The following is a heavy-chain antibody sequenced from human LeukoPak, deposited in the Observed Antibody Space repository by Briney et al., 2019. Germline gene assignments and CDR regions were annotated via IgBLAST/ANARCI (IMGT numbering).Heavy chain of an antibody. CDR1: GGSVSSGNYY. CDR3: ARDGGTAMASYDY. J-gene: IGHJ4*02. V-gene: IGHV4-61*01. CDR2: IYYSGST. D-gene: IGHD5-18*01. Sequence: SETLSLTCTVSGGSVSSGNYYWRWIRQPPGKGLEWIGYIYYSGSTNYNPSLKSRVTISVDTSKNQFSLKLSSVTAADTAVYYCARDGGTAMASYDYWGQGTLVTVSS.